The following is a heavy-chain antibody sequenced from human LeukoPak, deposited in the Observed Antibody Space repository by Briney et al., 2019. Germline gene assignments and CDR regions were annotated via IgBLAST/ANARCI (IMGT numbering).Heavy chain of an antibody. CDR2: IIPIFGTA. CDR3: ARELNRDGFDP. CDR1: GGTFSSYA. J-gene: IGHJ5*02. V-gene: IGHV1-69*05. D-gene: IGHD1-14*01. Sequence: SVKVSCKASGGTFSSYAISWVRQAPGQGLEWMGGIIPIFGTANYAQKFQGRVTMTRITSISTVYMELSSLRSEDTAVYYCARELNRDGFDPWGQGTLVTVSS.